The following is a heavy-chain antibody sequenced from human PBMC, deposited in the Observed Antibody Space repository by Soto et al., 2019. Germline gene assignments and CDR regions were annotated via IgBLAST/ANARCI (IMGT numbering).Heavy chain of an antibody. CDR3: ARHQLWFGEFMFDP. V-gene: IGHV4-4*02. CDR1: GGSISSGDW. CDR2: IYHSGST. D-gene: IGHD3-10*01. Sequence: QVQLQESGPGLVKPSGTLSLTCAVSGGSISSGDWWSWVRQPPGKGLEWIGEIYHSGSTNYNPSLKSRVTISVDKSKNQFSLKLISVTAADTAVYYCARHQLWFGEFMFDPWGQGTLVTVSS. J-gene: IGHJ5*02.